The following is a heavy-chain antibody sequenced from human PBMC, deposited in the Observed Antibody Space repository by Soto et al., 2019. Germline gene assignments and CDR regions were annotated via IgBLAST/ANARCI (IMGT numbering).Heavy chain of an antibody. CDR3: AKDRRIGSGWNLHFDY. V-gene: IGHV3-23*01. Sequence: EVQLLESGGGLVQPGGSLRLSCAASGFTFSSYAMSWVRQAPGKGLEWVSAISGSGGSTYYADSVKGRFTISRDNSKNTLYLQMNCLRAEDTAVYYCAKDRRIGSGWNLHFDYWGQGTLVTVSS. J-gene: IGHJ4*02. CDR1: GFTFSSYA. CDR2: ISGSGGST. D-gene: IGHD6-19*01.